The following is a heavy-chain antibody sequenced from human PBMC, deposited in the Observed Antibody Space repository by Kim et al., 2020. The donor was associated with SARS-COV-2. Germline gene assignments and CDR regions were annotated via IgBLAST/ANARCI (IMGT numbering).Heavy chain of an antibody. D-gene: IGHD6-6*01. CDR3: AKGGLGSRPFDY. Sequence: YYADSGKGRFTISRDNSKNTLYLQMNSLRAEDTAVYYCAKGGLGSRPFDYWGQGTLVAVSS. J-gene: IGHJ4*02. V-gene: IGHV3-23*01.